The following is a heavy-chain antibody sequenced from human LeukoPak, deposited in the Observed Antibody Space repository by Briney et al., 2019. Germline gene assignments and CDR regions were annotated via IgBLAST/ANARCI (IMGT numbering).Heavy chain of an antibody. CDR2: ISYDGSNK. CDR3: ARAFSSLDSSSWADFVY. CDR1: GFTFSSYA. J-gene: IGHJ4*02. Sequence: PGGSLRLSCAASGFTFSSYAMHWVRQAPGKGLEWVAVISYDGSNKYYADSVKGRFTISRDNSKNTLYLQMNSLRAEDTAVYYCARAFSSLDSSSWADFVYWGQGTLVTVSS. D-gene: IGHD6-13*01. V-gene: IGHV3-30*04.